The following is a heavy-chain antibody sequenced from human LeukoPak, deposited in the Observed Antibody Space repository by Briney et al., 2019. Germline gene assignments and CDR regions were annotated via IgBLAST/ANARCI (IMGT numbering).Heavy chain of an antibody. CDR2: ISWDGGST. V-gene: IGHV3-43D*03. J-gene: IGHJ4*02. CDR3: AKDGHCSGGSCYSFFDY. D-gene: IGHD2-15*01. CDR1: AFTFDDYA. Sequence: PGGSLRLSCAASAFTFDDYAMHWVRQAPGKGLEWVSLISWDGGSTYYADSVKGRFTISRDNSKNSLYLQMNSLRAEDTALYYCAKDGHCSGGSCYSFFDYWGQGTLVTVSS.